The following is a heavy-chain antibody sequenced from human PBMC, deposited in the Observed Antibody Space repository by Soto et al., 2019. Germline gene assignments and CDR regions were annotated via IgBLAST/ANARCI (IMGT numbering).Heavy chain of an antibody. CDR2: INHSGST. Sequence: PSETLSLTCAVYGGSFSGYYWSWIRQPPGKGLEWIGEINHSGSTNYNPSLKSRVTISVDTSKNQFSLKLSSVTAADTAVYYCARGYQNEGIAADGDLDYWGQGTLVTXSS. D-gene: IGHD6-13*01. J-gene: IGHJ4*02. CDR3: ARGYQNEGIAADGDLDY. CDR1: GGSFSGYY. V-gene: IGHV4-34*01.